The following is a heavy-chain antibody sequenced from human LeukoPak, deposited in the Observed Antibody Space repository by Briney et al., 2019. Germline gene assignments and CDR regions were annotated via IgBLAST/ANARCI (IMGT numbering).Heavy chain of an antibody. Sequence: GESLKISCKGSGYSFTTYRIGWVRQMPGKGLEWMGIIYPADSDTRYSPSFQGQVTISADKSISTAYLQWSSLKASDTAMYYCARHLRLWQNWFDPWGQGTLVTVSS. CDR2: IYPADSDT. CDR1: GYSFTTYR. D-gene: IGHD5-18*01. V-gene: IGHV5-51*01. CDR3: ARHLRLWQNWFDP. J-gene: IGHJ5*02.